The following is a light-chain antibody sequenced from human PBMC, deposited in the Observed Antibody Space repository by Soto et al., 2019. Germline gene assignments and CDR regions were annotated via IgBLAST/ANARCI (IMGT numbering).Light chain of an antibody. CDR2: ATS. CDR3: QQSYSTPRT. J-gene: IGKJ4*01. CDR1: QSISSY. Sequence: DIQMTHSPSSLSASVGDRVTITCRASQSISSYLNWYQQKPGKAPKLLIYATSSLQSGAPSRFSGSGSGPDFTLTISSLQPEDFATYYCQQSYSTPRTFGGGTKVDI. V-gene: IGKV1-39*01.